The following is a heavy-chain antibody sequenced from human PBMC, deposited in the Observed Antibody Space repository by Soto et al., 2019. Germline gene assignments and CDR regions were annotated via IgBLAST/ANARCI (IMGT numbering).Heavy chain of an antibody. Sequence: ASVKVSCKASGYTITTCHIHWVRQAPGQGPEWMGIIDVSRGTTNYAQKFQGRVTMTRDTSTSTVYMELSSLRSEDTAVYYCAREFAGSYYFDYWGQGALVTVSS. CDR2: IDVSRGTT. D-gene: IGHD1-26*01. V-gene: IGHV1-46*01. CDR3: AREFAGSYYFDY. J-gene: IGHJ4*02. CDR1: GYTITTCH.